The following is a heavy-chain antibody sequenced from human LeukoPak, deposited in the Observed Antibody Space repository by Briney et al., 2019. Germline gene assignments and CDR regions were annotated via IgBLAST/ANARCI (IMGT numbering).Heavy chain of an antibody. D-gene: IGHD6-19*01. Sequence: SETLSLTCIVSGGSISRYYWSWTRQPAGKGLEWIGRIYTSGSTNYNPSLKSRVTMSVDTSKNQFSLKLSSVTAADTAVYYCARDSSGGKLFDYWGQGTLVTVSS. J-gene: IGHJ4*02. CDR2: IYTSGST. CDR1: GGSISRYY. CDR3: ARDSSGGKLFDY. V-gene: IGHV4-4*07.